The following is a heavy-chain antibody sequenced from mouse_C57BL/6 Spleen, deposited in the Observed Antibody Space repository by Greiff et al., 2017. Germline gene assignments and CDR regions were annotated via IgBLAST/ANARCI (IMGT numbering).Heavy chain of an antibody. V-gene: IGHV1-82*01. D-gene: IGHD1-3*01. CDR2: IYPGDGDT. J-gene: IGHJ2*01. CDR1: GYAFSSSW. CDR3: ARSSKGGFDY. Sequence: VQLQQSGPELVKPGASVKISCKASGYAFSSSWMNWVKQRPGKGLEWIGRIYPGDGDTNYNGKFKGTATLTADKSSSTAYMQLSSLTSEDSAVYFCARSSKGGFDYWGQGTTLTVSS.